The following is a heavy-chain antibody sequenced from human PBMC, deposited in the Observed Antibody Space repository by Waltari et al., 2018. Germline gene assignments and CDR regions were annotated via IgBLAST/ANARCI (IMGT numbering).Heavy chain of an antibody. V-gene: IGHV1-18*04. J-gene: IGHJ4*02. D-gene: IGHD2-15*01. CDR3: AREFVEVGTTNFDY. CDR1: GYTFTMHG. CDR2: ISAHNGNT. Sequence: QMVQSGPELKRPGASVKVSCKASGYTFTMHGISWVRQAPGHGLEWMGGISAHNGNTKYSESRQDRRTMTIDTSTSTAYMELRGLRSDDTAVYYCAREFVEVGTTNFDYWGQGTLVTVSS.